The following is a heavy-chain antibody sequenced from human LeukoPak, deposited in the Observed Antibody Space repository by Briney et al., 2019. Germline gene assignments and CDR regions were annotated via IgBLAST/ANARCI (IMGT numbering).Heavy chain of an antibody. J-gene: IGHJ4*02. V-gene: IGHV4-59*01. CDR3: ARDGHEGEWLV. D-gene: IGHD3-3*01. CDR2: IYYSGST. Sequence: PSETLSLTCTVSGGSISSYYWSWIRQPPGKGLEWIGYIYYSGSTNYNPSLKSRVTTSVDTSKKQFSLKLSSVTAADTAVYYCARDGHEGEWLVWGQGTLVTVSS. CDR1: GGSISSYY.